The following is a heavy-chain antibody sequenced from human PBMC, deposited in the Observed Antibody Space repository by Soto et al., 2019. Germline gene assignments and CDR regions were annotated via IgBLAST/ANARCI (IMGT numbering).Heavy chain of an antibody. J-gene: IGHJ6*02. CDR3: VAELDFGKLSVV. V-gene: IGHV1-69*01. Sequence: QVQLVQSGVEVHKPGSSVRVSCRAAGDTFKNSVISWVRQAPGQGLEWMGGTIPLFGTTDYAQKFQGRLTITTDESTTTAYMEVSRLTSEDTAVYYCVAELDFGKLSVVWGQGTTVIVS. CDR2: TIPLFGTT. CDR1: GDTFKNSV. D-gene: IGHD3-10*01.